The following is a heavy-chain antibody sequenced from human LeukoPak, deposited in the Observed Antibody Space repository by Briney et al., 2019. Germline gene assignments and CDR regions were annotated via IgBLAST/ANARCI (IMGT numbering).Heavy chain of an antibody. Sequence: PGGSLRLSCAASGFTFDDYAMHWVRQAPGKGLEWVSGISWNSGSIGYADSVKGRFTISRDNAKNSLYLQMNSLRVEDTALYYCAKDTFSGYYGMDVWGQGTTVTVSS. CDR3: AKDTFSGYYGMDV. CDR1: GFTFDDYA. V-gene: IGHV3-9*01. D-gene: IGHD3-10*01. J-gene: IGHJ6*02. CDR2: ISWNSGSI.